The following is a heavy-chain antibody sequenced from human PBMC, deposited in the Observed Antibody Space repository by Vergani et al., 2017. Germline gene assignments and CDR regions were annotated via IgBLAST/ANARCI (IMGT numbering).Heavy chain of an antibody. CDR2: IIPIFGTA. CDR1: GGTFSSYA. V-gene: IGHV1-69*05. D-gene: IGHD4-17*01. CDR3: ADLADYGDYTSLLGY. J-gene: IGHJ4*02. Sequence: QVQLVQSGAEVKKPGSSVKVSCKASGGTFSSYAISWVRQAPGKGLEWMGGIIPIFGTANYAQNFQGRVTITTDESTSTAYMELRSLRSEDTAVYYCADLADYGDYTSLLGYWGQGTLVTVSS.